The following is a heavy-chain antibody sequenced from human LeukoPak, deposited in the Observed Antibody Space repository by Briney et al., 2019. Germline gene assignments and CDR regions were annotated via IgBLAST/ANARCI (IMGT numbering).Heavy chain of an antibody. CDR3: ARSTKYSSSYYYGMDV. J-gene: IGHJ6*02. CDR1: GGTFSSYA. D-gene: IGHD6-6*01. CDR2: IIPIFGIA. Sequence: VASVKVSCKASGGTFSSYAICWVRQAPGQGLEWMGRIIPIFGIANYAQKFQGRVTITADKSTSTAYMELSSLRSEDTAVYYCARSTKYSSSYYYGMDVWGQGTTVTVSS. V-gene: IGHV1-69*04.